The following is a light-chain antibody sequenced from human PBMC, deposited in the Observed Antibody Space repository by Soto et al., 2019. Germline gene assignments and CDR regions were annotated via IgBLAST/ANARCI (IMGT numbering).Light chain of an antibody. J-gene: IGKJ1*01. V-gene: IGKV1-5*03. CDR2: KAS. CDR3: QQYNSYWT. CDR1: QSISSW. Sequence: DIQMTQSPSTLSASVGERVTRSCRASQSISSWLAWYQQKPGKAPKLLIYKASSLESGVPSRFSGSGSGTEFTLTISSLQPDDFATYYCQQYNSYWTFGQGTKVDIK.